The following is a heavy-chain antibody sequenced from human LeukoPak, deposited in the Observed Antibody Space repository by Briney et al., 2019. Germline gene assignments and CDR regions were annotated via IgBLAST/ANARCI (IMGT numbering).Heavy chain of an antibody. CDR3: ARDRWSEYSYGGDYFDY. CDR1: XFTFXXXX. Sequence: XAXXFTFXXXXMSWXXXAPGXXLXXXXXXXSSGSTIYYADSVKGRFTISRDNAKNSLYLQMNSLRAEDTAVYYCARDRWSEYSYGGDYFDYWGQGTLVTVSS. D-gene: IGHD5-18*01. J-gene: IGHJ4*02. V-gene: IGHV3-11*01. CDR2: XXSSGSTI.